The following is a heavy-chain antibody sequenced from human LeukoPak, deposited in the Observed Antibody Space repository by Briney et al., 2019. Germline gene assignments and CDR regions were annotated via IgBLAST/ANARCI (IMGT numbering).Heavy chain of an antibody. V-gene: IGHV1-8*02. Sequence: ASVKVSCKASGGTFSSYAISWVRQAPGQGLEWMGWMNPNSGNTGYAQKFQGRVTMTRNTSISTAYMELSSLRSEDTAVYYCARAVDSSSWYTSFDPWGQGTLVTVSS. CDR1: GGTFSSYA. D-gene: IGHD6-13*01. CDR2: MNPNSGNT. CDR3: ARAVDSSSWYTSFDP. J-gene: IGHJ5*02.